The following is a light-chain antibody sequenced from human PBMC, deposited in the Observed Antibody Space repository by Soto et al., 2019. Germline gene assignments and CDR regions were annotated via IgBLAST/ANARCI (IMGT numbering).Light chain of an antibody. Sequence: QSALTQPASVSGSPGQPITISCTGTSSDVGSYNLVSWYQQHPGKAPKLMIYEVSKRPSGVSNRFSGSKSGNTASLTISGLQAEDEADYYCCSYVGSSSVVFGGGTQLTVL. J-gene: IGLJ2*01. CDR3: CSYVGSSSVV. V-gene: IGLV2-23*02. CDR2: EVS. CDR1: SSDVGSYNL.